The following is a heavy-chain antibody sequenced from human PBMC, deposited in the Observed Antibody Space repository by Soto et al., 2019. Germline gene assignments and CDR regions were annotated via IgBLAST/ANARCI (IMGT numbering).Heavy chain of an antibody. J-gene: IGHJ4*02. D-gene: IGHD2-21*02. CDR1: GYSFANYC. Sequence: ESLKIYCEDSGYSFANYCISWVRKMLGKGRQCLGTIDCSDSYTGYTPSCLCHGTISADRSLNTAYLHFSSLQASYTAIYFCARQNHGGDSTYLGYWGQGALVTVAS. CDR3: ARQNHGGDSTYLGY. V-gene: IGHV5-10-1*01. CDR2: IDCSDSYT.